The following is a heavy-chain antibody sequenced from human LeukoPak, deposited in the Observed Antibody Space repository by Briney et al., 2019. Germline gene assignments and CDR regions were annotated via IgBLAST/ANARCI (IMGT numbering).Heavy chain of an antibody. CDR1: GYTFTSYW. D-gene: IGHD1-1*01. J-gene: IGHJ4*02. Sequence: PGESLKISCKGSGYTFTSYWIGWVRPMPGKGLEWMGLRNPADSDTRYSPSFQGQVTISVDKSISPAYLEWSSLKASDTAMYYCARGLELLILDYWGQGTLVTVSS. V-gene: IGHV5-51*01. CDR2: RNPADSDT. CDR3: ARGLELLILDY.